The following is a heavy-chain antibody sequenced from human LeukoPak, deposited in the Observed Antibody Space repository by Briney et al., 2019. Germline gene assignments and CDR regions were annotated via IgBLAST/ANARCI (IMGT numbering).Heavy chain of an antibody. D-gene: IGHD6-6*01. CDR2: ISADNGNT. Sequence: ASVKVSCKPSGYTFTSYGISWVRQAPGQGLEWMGWISADNGNTNYAQKLQGRFTMSTDTSTSTAYMELRSLRSDDTAVYYCARSREVEQLEYFQHWGQGTLVTVSS. V-gene: IGHV1-18*01. CDR3: ARSREVEQLEYFQH. J-gene: IGHJ1*01. CDR1: GYTFTSYG.